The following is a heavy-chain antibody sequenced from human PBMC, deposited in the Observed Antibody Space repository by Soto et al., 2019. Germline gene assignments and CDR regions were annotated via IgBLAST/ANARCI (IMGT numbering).Heavy chain of an antibody. CDR2: ITSKSTTI. Sequence: LRLSCAASGFTFTSYSMNWVRQAPGQGLEWVSYITSKSTTIKYADSVKGRFTVSRDNAKNSLYLQLNSLRDEDTAVYYCAREMGACSDSSCYPGPYDSWGQGTLVTVSS. V-gene: IGHV3-48*02. CDR3: AREMGACSDSSCYPGPYDS. J-gene: IGHJ5*02. CDR1: GFTFTSYS. D-gene: IGHD3-16*01.